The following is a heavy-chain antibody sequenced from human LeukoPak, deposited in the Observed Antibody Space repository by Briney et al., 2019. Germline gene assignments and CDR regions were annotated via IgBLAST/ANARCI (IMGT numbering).Heavy chain of an antibody. Sequence: SVKVSCKPSGGTLNSYPIGWVRQAPGQGLEWMGRIIPVLGRVNYAQQFQGRVTISADISTTTVFLELTSLRSEDTAVYYCARPVESADAGANWFDPWGQGTLVTVSS. CDR3: ARPVESADAGANWFDP. CDR1: GGTLNSYP. D-gene: IGHD2-2*01. CDR2: IIPVLGRV. J-gene: IGHJ5*02. V-gene: IGHV1-69*02.